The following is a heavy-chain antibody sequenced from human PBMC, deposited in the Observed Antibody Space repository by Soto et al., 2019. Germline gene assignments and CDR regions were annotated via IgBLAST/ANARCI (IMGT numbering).Heavy chain of an antibody. Sequence: EVQLVESGGGLVRPGGSLKVSCTVSGFTFSGSSIHWVRHSSGRGLEWVGRMRSGAKNFATEYGASMKGRFIISRDDSKNTAYXXMNSLTADDTAVYYCQLRDNMDVWGKGTTV. J-gene: IGHJ6*04. V-gene: IGHV3-73*01. CDR2: MRSGAKNFAT. CDR3: QLRDNMDV. CDR1: GFTFSGSS.